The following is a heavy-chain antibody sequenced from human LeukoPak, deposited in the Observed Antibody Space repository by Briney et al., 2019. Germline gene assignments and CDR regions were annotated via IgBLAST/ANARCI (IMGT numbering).Heavy chain of an antibody. CDR3: ARDLGYCSSTSCYTGWFDP. CDR1: GGSFSGYY. V-gene: IGHV4-34*01. Sequence: PSETLSLTCAVYGGSFSGYYWSWIRQPPGKGLEWIGEVNHSGSTNYNPSRKSRVTISVDTSKNQFSLKLSSVTAADTAVYYCARDLGYCSSTSCYTGWFDPWGQGTLVTVSS. D-gene: IGHD2-2*02. CDR2: VNHSGST. J-gene: IGHJ5*02.